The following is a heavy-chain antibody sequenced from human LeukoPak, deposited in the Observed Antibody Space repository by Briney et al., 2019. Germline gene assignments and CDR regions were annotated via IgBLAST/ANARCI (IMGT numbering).Heavy chain of an antibody. CDR3: ARDGQNNSPYATDV. Sequence: GGSLRLSCAASGFTFSNFAMNWVRQAPGKGLEWVAGVWYDGSNEDYADSVKGRFIISRDNSKNTLYLQMNSLRVEDTAIYYCARDGQNNSPYATDVWGQGTTVTVSS. J-gene: IGHJ6*02. D-gene: IGHD2-21*01. CDR1: GFTFSNFA. CDR2: VWYDGSNE. V-gene: IGHV3-33*08.